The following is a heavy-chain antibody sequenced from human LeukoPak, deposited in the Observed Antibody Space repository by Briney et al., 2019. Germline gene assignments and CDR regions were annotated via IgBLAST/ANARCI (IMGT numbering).Heavy chain of an antibody. J-gene: IGHJ4*02. Sequence: SETLSLTCTVSGDSISSYYWNWVRQPPGKGLEWIGYIYYSGSTNCNPSLKSRVTISIDTSENQFSLKLRSVTAADTAVYYCAREVPIVRGLRWDYWGQGTLVSVSS. D-gene: IGHD3-10*01. CDR2: IYYSGST. V-gene: IGHV4-59*01. CDR3: AREVPIVRGLRWDY. CDR1: GDSISSYY.